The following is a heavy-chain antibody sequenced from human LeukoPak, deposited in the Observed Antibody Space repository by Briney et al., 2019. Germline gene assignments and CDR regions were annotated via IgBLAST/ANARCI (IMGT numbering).Heavy chain of an antibody. CDR3: AREEYSSSSPRFDY. CDR2: ISAYNGNT. J-gene: IGHJ4*02. V-gene: IGHV1-18*01. CDR1: GYTFTIYG. D-gene: IGHD6-6*01. Sequence: ASVTVSCKASGYTFTIYGISWVRQAPGQGLEWMGWISAYNGNTNYAQKLQGRVTMTTDTSTSTAYMELRSLGSDDTAVYYCAREEYSSSSPRFDYWGQGTLVTVSS.